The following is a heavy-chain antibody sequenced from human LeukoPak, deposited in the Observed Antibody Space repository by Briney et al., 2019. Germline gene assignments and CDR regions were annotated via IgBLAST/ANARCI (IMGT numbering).Heavy chain of an antibody. J-gene: IGHJ4*02. D-gene: IGHD6-13*01. CDR2: INHSGST. V-gene: IGHV4-34*01. CDR3: ARRSWYGPFGY. Sequence: PSETLSLTCAVYGGSFSGYYWSWIRQPPGKGLEWIGEINHSGSTNYNPSLKSRVAISVDTSKNQFSLKLSSVTAADTAVYHCARRSWYGPFGYWGQGTLVTVSS. CDR1: GGSFSGYY.